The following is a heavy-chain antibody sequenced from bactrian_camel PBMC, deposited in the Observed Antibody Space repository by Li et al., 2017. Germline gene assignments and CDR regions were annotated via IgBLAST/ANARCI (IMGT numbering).Heavy chain of an antibody. D-gene: IGHD2*01. CDR3: AAAPRQWNGVSRVCPKVYLY. Sequence: VQLVESGGGLVQPGGSLRLSCAASGFTFTSYAIYWVRQAPGKGLEWVSGISSGGTTYYTDSVKGRFTISRDNAKNTLYLQLNNLKAEDTAMYYCAAAPRQWNGVSRVCPKVYLYWGKGTQVTVS. V-gene: IGHV3S1*01. CDR1: GFTFTSYA. CDR2: ISSGGTT. J-gene: IGHJ4*01.